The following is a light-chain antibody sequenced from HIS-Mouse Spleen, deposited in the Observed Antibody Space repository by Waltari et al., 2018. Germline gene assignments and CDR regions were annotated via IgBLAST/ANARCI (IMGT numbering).Light chain of an antibody. J-gene: IGLJ2*01. CDR1: AVPKQY. CDR3: QSADSSGTYPVV. CDR2: KDS. V-gene: IGLV3-25*03. Sequence: SYELTQPPSVSVSLGQTARITCSGDAVPKQYAYWCQQKPGQAPVLVIYKDSERPSGIPERFSGSSSGTTVTLTISGVQAEDEADYYCQSADSSGTYPVVFGGGTKLTVL.